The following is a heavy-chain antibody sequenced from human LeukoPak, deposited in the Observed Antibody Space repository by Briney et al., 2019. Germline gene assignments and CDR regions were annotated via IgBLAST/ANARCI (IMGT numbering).Heavy chain of an antibody. V-gene: IGHV3-21*01. D-gene: IGHD6-13*01. CDR2: ISSSSSYI. Sequence: GGSLRLSCAASGFTFSSYSMNWVRQAPGKGLEWVSSISSSSSYIYYADSVKGRFTISRDNAKNSLYLQMNSLRAEDTAVYYCARAARDIAADLKMVDAFDIWGQGTMVTVSS. J-gene: IGHJ3*02. CDR1: GFTFSSYS. CDR3: ARAARDIAADLKMVDAFDI.